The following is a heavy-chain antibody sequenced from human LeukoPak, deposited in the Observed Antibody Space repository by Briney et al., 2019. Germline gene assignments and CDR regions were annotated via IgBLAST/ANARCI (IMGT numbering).Heavy chain of an antibody. CDR3: AKNGGYSYGLYYFDY. V-gene: IGHV3-64*01. J-gene: IGHJ4*02. D-gene: IGHD5-18*01. CDR1: GFTFSSYA. CDR2: ISSNGGST. Sequence: GGSLRLSCAASGFTFSSYAMHWVRQAPGKGLEYVSAISSNGGSTYYANSVKGRFTISRDNSKNTVYLQMDSLRAEDSAVYYCAKNGGYSYGLYYFDYWGQGTLVTVSS.